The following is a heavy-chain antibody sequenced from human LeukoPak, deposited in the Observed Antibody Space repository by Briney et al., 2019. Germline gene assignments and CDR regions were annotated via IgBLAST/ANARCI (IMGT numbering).Heavy chain of an antibody. CDR3: ARAFEWEPPSGRYWYFDL. D-gene: IGHD1-26*01. Sequence: PSETLSLTCAVYGGSFSGYYWSWIRQPPGKGLEWIGEINHSGSTNYNPSLKSRVTISVDTSKNQFSLKLSSVTAADTAVCYCARAFEWEPPSGRYWYFDLWGRGTLVTVSS. J-gene: IGHJ2*01. V-gene: IGHV4-34*01. CDR1: GGSFSGYY. CDR2: INHSGST.